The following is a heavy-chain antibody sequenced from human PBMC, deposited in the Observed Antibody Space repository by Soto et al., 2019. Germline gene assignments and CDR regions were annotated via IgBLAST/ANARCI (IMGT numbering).Heavy chain of an antibody. D-gene: IGHD5-18*01. Sequence: QLQLQESGSGLVKPSQTLSLTCAVSGGSISSGGYSWSWIRQPPGKGLEWIGYIFHSGNTYYNPSLNSRGTISVYWSKNQFSLTLCSVTAADTAVYYCARIDVDTNMDTGLAFDIWGQGTMVTVS. V-gene: IGHV4-30-2*01. CDR1: GGSISSGGYS. J-gene: IGHJ3*02. CDR2: IFHSGNT. CDR3: ARIDVDTNMDTGLAFDI.